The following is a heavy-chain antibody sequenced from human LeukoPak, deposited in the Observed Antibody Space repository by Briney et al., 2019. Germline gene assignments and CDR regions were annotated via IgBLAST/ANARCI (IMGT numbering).Heavy chain of an antibody. V-gene: IGHV1-2*02. D-gene: IGHD3-22*01. Sequence: GASVKVSCKASGYTFTGYYMHWVRQAPGQGLEWMGWINPNSGGTNYAQKFQGRVTMTEDTSTDTAYMELSSLRSEDTAVYYCATSSSTAYYYDSSGYGNFDYWGQGTLVTVSS. CDR3: ATSSSTAYYYDSSGYGNFDY. CDR1: GYTFTGYY. J-gene: IGHJ4*02. CDR2: INPNSGGT.